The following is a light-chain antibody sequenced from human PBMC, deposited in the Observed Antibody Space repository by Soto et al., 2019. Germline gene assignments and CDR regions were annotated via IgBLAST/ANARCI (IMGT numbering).Light chain of an antibody. CDR3: QQSYSTPHT. CDR2: GAS. J-gene: IGKJ2*01. Sequence: DIQMTQSPSSLSASVGDRVTITCRASQSISNYLNWYQQKPGKVPKLLIYGASSVRSGVPSRLSGSGSGTYFTLTISNLQPDDFATYYCQQSYSTPHTFGQGTKLEIK. CDR1: QSISNY. V-gene: IGKV1-39*01.